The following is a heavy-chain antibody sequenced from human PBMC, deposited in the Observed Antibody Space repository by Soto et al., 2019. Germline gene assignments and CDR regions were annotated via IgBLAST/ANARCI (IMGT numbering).Heavy chain of an antibody. J-gene: IGHJ2*01. Sequence: QITLKESGPTLVKPTQTLTLTCTFSGFSLSTSGVGVGWIRPPPGKALEWLALIYWNDDKRYSPSLKSRLTITKDTSKNQVVLTMTNMDPVDTATYYCAPTFYGDPHWYFDLWGRGTLVTVSS. CDR2: IYWNDDK. D-gene: IGHD4-17*01. V-gene: IGHV2-5*01. CDR3: APTFYGDPHWYFDL. CDR1: GFSLSTSGVG.